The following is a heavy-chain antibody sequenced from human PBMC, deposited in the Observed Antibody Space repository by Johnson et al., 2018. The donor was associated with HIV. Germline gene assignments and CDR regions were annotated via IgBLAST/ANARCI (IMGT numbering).Heavy chain of an antibody. CDR2: ICGSGGSNQ. Sequence: VQLVESGGGLVQPGGSLRLSCAASRFTFSSYAMSWVRQAPGKGLEWVSAICGSGGSNQYYADSVKGRFTISRDNSKNTLYLQMNSLRAEDTAVYYCAKKEVGFEEAVDAFDIWGQGTMVTVSS. D-gene: IGHD3-10*01. CDR1: RFTFSSYA. J-gene: IGHJ3*02. CDR3: AKKEVGFEEAVDAFDI. V-gene: IGHV3-23*04.